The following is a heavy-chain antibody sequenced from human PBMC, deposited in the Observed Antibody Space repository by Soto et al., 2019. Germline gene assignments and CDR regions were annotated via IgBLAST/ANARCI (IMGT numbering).Heavy chain of an antibody. V-gene: IGHV3-48*01. Sequence: GGSLRLSCAASGFTFSNYNMNWVRQAPGKGLEWVSYISSSSSTIFYADSVKGRFTVSRDNAKNSLYLQMNSLRAEDTAMYYCARIWAYCGGDCYSTRLTEENFQHWGQGTLVTVSS. CDR2: ISSSSSTI. J-gene: IGHJ1*01. D-gene: IGHD2-21*01. CDR3: ARIWAYCGGDCYSTRLTEENFQH. CDR1: GFTFSNYN.